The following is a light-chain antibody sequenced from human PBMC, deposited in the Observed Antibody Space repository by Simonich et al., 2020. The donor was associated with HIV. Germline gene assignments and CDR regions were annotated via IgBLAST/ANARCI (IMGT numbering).Light chain of an antibody. V-gene: IGKV1-9*01. J-gene: IGKJ1*01. CDR1: QGLSSA. CDR2: AAS. Sequence: DIQMTQSPSTLSASVGDRVTITCRASQGLSSALAWYQQKPGKAPKLLIYAASTLQSGVPSRFSGGESGTEFTLTISSLQPEDFATYYCQQLKGYPPTFGQGTRVEF. CDR3: QQLKGYPPT.